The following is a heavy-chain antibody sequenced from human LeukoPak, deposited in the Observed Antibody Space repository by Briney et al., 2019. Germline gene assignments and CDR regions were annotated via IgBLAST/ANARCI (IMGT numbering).Heavy chain of an antibody. CDR2: INHSGST. J-gene: IGHJ4*02. CDR3: ARSFSYASGSLNYYFDY. D-gene: IGHD3-10*01. V-gene: IGHV4-34*01. CDR1: GGSFSGYY. Sequence: SETLSLTCAVYGGSFSGYYWSWIRQPPGKGLEWIGEINHSGSTNYNPSLKSRVTISVDTSKNQFSLKLSSVTAADTAVYYCARSFSYASGSLNYYFDYWAQGTLVIISS.